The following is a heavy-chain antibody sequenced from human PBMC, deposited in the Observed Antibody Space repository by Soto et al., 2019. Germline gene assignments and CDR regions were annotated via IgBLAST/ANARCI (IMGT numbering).Heavy chain of an antibody. V-gene: IGHV3-23*01. CDR2: ISGSGGST. J-gene: IGHJ5*02. D-gene: IGHD6-19*01. Sequence: GGSLRLSCAASGFTFSSYAMSWVRQAPGKGLEWVSAISGSGGSTYYADSVKGRFTISRDNSKNTLYLQMNSLRAEDTAVYYCAKLIGRSIAVAPLGTWFDPWGQGTLVTVSS. CDR1: GFTFSSYA. CDR3: AKLIGRSIAVAPLGTWFDP.